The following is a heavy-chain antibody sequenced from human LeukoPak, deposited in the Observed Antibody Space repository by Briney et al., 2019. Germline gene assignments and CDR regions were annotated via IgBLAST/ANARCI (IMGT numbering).Heavy chain of an antibody. Sequence: GGTLRLSCAASGFTFSSYGMSWVRQAPGKGLEWVSSISTSSSYIYYADSVKGRFTISRDNAKNSLYLQMNSLRAEDTAVYYCAKVGPRYYSVSRSAFDIWGQGTMVTVSP. CDR1: GFTFSSYG. D-gene: IGHD3-10*01. V-gene: IGHV3-21*01. J-gene: IGHJ3*02. CDR2: ISTSSSYI. CDR3: AKVGPRYYSVSRSAFDI.